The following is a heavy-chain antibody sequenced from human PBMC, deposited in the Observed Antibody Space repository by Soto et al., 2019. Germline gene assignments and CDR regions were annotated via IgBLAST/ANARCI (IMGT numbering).Heavy chain of an antibody. V-gene: IGHV4-4*02. Sequence: SETLSLTCAVSGGSISSSNWWSWVRQPPGKGLEWIGEIYHSGSTNYNPSLKSRVTISVDKSKNQFPLKLSSVTAADTAVYYCTRRNVDTAMVTFGWYYGMDVWGQGTTVTVSS. D-gene: IGHD5-18*01. CDR1: GGSISSSNW. CDR3: TRRNVDTAMVTFGWYYGMDV. CDR2: IYHSGST. J-gene: IGHJ6*02.